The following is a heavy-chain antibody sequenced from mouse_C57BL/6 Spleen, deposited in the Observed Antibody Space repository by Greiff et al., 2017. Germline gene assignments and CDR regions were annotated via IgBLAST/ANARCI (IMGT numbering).Heavy chain of an antibody. CDR1: GYTFTTYP. V-gene: IGHV1-47*01. J-gene: IGHJ4*01. CDR3: ATTIVEDYSAFDY. D-gene: IGHD1-1*01. CDR2: FHPYNGGT. Sequence: VQLQQSGAELVKPGASVKMSCKASGYTFTTYPIEWMKQSHGKSLEWIGNFHPYNGGTKYNEKFKGKATLTVEKSSSTVYLELSRLTSDDSAVYYCATTIVEDYSAFDYWGQGTSVTVSS.